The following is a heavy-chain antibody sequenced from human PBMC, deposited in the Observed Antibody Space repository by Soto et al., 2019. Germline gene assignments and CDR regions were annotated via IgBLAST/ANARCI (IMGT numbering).Heavy chain of an antibody. D-gene: IGHD2-15*01. J-gene: IGHJ5*02. CDR3: ARYNESCSGGSCYGNWFDP. Sequence: ASVKVSCKASGYTFTSYGISWVRQAPGQGLEWMGWISAYNGNTNYAQKLQGRVTMTTDTSTSTAYMELRSLRSDDTAVYYCARYNESCSGGSCYGNWFDPWGQGNMVTVSS. CDR2: ISAYNGNT. CDR1: GYTFTSYG. V-gene: IGHV1-18*01.